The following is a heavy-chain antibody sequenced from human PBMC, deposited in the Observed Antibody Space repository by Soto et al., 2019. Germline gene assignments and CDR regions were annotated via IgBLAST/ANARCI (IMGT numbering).Heavy chain of an antibody. J-gene: IGHJ6*02. V-gene: IGHV4-38-2*01. CDR3: TRGNDRLYYYAMDV. CDR1: GYSISSGHS. Sequence: SETLSLTCAVSGYSISSGHSWGWIRQPPGKGLEWIGSIFHTGGTNYNPSLKSRVTISGDTSRNQLSLKLTSVTAADTAVYYCTRGNDRLYYYAMDVWGQGTTVTVSS. CDR2: IFHTGGT. D-gene: IGHD1-1*01.